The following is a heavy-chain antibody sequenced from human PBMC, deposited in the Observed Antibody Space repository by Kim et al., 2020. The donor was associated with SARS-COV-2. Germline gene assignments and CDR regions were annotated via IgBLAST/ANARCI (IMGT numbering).Heavy chain of an antibody. V-gene: IGHV4-39*07. CDR3: ARDYDYVWGSFDY. D-gene: IGHD3-16*01. Sequence: YHPSLKSRVTISVDTSKNQFSLKLSSVTAADTAVYYCARDYDYVWGSFDYWGQGTLVTVSS. J-gene: IGHJ4*02.